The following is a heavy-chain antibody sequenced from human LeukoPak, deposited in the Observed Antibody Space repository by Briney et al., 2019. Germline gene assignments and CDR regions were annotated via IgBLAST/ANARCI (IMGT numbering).Heavy chain of an antibody. CDR2: IFYSGST. CDR1: GGSISSISYY. Sequence: PSETLSLTCSVFGGSISSISYYWGWIRQPPGKGLEYIGSIFYSGSTYHNPSLKSRVTISVDTSKNQFSLKLNSVTAADTAMYYCARLPFGEGFLDYWGQGTLVTVSS. V-gene: IGHV4-39*07. CDR3: ARLPFGEGFLDY. J-gene: IGHJ4*02. D-gene: IGHD2/OR15-2a*01.